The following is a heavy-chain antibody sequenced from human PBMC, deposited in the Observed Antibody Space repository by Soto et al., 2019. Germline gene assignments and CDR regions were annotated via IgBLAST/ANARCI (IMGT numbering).Heavy chain of an antibody. J-gene: IGHJ2*01. V-gene: IGHV5-10-1*01. Sequence: GESLKISCQASGYTFTTRFIMWVRQRPGKGLEWLGSVDPRDSYADYSPSFQGHVTMSTEKSKTTAYLHWGSLKASDTATYYCATFPITPYWSLDLWGQGTEGTSPQ. CDR3: ATFPITPYWSLDL. CDR2: VDPRDSYA. D-gene: IGHD3-10*01. CDR1: GYTFTTRF.